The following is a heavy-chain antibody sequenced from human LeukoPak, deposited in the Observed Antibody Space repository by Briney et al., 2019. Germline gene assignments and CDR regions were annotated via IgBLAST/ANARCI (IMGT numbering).Heavy chain of an antibody. Sequence: ASVKVSCKASGYTSTSYGISWVRQAPGQGLEWMGWISAYNGNTNYAQKLQGRVTMTTDTSTSTAYMELRSLRSDDTAVYYCARETLWFGELSYFDYWGQGTLVTVSS. V-gene: IGHV1-18*01. CDR3: ARETLWFGELSYFDY. CDR2: ISAYNGNT. CDR1: GYTSTSYG. D-gene: IGHD3-10*01. J-gene: IGHJ4*02.